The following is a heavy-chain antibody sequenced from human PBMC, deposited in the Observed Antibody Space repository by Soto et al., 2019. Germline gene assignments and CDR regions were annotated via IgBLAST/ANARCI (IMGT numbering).Heavy chain of an antibody. D-gene: IGHD3-10*01. CDR2: IYYSGST. J-gene: IGHJ6*02. Sequence: PSETLSLTCTVSGGSISSGDYYWSWIRQPPGKGLEWIGYIYYSGSTYYNPSLKSRVTISVDTSKNQFSLKLSSVTAADTAVYYCARHLWSYYYGMDVWSQGTTVTVSS. CDR3: ARHLWSYYYGMDV. CDR1: GGSISSGDYY. V-gene: IGHV4-30-4*01.